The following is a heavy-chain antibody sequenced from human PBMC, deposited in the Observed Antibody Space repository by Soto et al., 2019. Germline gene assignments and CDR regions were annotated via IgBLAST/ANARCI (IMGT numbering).Heavy chain of an antibody. J-gene: IGHJ5*02. D-gene: IGHD4-17*01. CDR3: AKEIHGDYFTPRDDP. CDR1: GFTFSSYA. CDR2: ISGSGGST. Sequence: GGSLRLSCAASGFTFSSYAMNWVRQAPGKGLEWVSAISGSGGSTYYADSVKGRFTISRDNSKNTLYLQMNSLRAEDTAVYYCAKEIHGDYFTPRDDPWGQGTLVTVSS. V-gene: IGHV3-23*01.